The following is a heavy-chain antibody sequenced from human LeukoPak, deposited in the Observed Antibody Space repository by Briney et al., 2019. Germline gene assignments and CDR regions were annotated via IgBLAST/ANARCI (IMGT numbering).Heavy chain of an antibody. J-gene: IGHJ6*03. CDR2: IHTSGST. CDR1: GNSISSYY. CDR3: ARGRNAPPFYYYYYMDV. D-gene: IGHD4-11*01. V-gene: IGHV4-4*07. Sequence: SETLSLTCTVSGNSISSYYWSWIRQPAGKGLEWIGRIHTSGSTNYNSSLKSRVTMSVDMSKNQFSLKLSSVTAADTAVYYCARGRNAPPFYYYYYMDVWGKGTTLTVSS.